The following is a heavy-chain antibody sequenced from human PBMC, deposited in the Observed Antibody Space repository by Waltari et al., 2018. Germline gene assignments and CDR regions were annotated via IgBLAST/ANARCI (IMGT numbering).Heavy chain of an antibody. D-gene: IGHD3-10*01. CDR2: ITPSGRSI. CDR1: EFTLSSYT. J-gene: IGHJ5*02. CDR3: ARGAGGSGTPNWFDP. V-gene: IGHV3-21*02. Sequence: ELQPVESGGGLVKPGGSLRLSCAVPEFTLSSYTWSWVRQGPGKGLEWVSSITPSGRSIYYADSVRGRFTLSRDNSKKSLFLQMTSLRPDDTAVYYCARGAGGSGTPNWFDPWGQGTLVTVSS.